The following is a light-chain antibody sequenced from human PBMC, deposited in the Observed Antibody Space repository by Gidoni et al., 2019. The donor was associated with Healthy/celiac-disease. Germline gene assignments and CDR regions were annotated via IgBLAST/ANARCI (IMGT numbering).Light chain of an antibody. V-gene: IGKV3-15*01. CDR2: GAS. CDR3: QRYNNWPYT. CDR1: QSVSSN. Sequence: EIVMTKFPATLSVSPGERATLSCRASQSVSSNLDWYQQKPGQAPRLLIYGASTRATGIPARFSGRGSGTLFPLTISSLHSEYFAVYCCQRYNNWPYTFGQGTKLEIK. J-gene: IGKJ2*01.